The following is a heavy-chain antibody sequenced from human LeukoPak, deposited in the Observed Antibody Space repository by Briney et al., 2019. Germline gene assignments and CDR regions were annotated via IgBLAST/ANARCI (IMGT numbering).Heavy chain of an antibody. CDR3: ARVLYGSGSYDY. CDR1: GYTLTELS. J-gene: IGHJ4*02. Sequence: ASVKVSCKVSGYTLTELSMHWVRQAPGQGLEWMGGIIPIFGTANYAQKFQGRVTITADESTSTAYMELSSLRSEDTAVYYCARVLYGSGSYDYWGQGTLVTVSS. D-gene: IGHD3-10*01. CDR2: IIPIFGTA. V-gene: IGHV1-69*13.